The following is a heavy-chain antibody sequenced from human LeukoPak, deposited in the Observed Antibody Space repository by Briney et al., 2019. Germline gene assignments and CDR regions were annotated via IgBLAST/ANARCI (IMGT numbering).Heavy chain of an antibody. CDR1: GGSISSGSYY. V-gene: IGHV4-61*02. CDR3: ARRGPPESPVIRPRPKYYYYMDV. CDR2: IYTSEST. J-gene: IGHJ6*03. D-gene: IGHD1-14*01. Sequence: SETLSLTCTVSGGSISSGSYYWSWIRQPAGKGLEWIGRIYTSESTIYNPSLKSRVTISVDTSKYQFSLKLSSVTAADTAVYYCARRGPPESPVIRPRPKYYYYMDVWGKGTTVTVSS.